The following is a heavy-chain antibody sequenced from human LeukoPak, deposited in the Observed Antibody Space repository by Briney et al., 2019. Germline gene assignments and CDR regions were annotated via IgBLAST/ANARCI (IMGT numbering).Heavy chain of an antibody. Sequence: PGGSLRLSCAASGFTFISYAMSWVRQAPGKGLEWVSFINNSGTRTFYADSVKGRFTISIDNSKNTLYLQMNTLRAEDTAVYYCAKETNWGLPTSNDYWGQGTLVTVSS. D-gene: IGHD7-27*01. J-gene: IGHJ4*02. V-gene: IGHV3-23*01. CDR3: AKETNWGLPTSNDY. CDR1: GFTFISYA. CDR2: INNSGTRT.